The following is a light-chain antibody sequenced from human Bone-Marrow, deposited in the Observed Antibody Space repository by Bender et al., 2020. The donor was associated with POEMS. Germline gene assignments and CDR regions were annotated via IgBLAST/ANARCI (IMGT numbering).Light chain of an antibody. CDR1: SSDIGGYNY. CDR3: QSYDNSLGGWV. Sequence: QSALTQPPSASGSPGQSVTISCTGTSSDIGGYNYVSWYQQHPGTAPKLLIYGYNNRPSGVPDRFSGSKSGTSASLAITGLQAGDEGDYYCQSYDNSLGGWVFGGGTTLTVL. J-gene: IGLJ3*02. V-gene: IGLV2-8*01. CDR2: GYN.